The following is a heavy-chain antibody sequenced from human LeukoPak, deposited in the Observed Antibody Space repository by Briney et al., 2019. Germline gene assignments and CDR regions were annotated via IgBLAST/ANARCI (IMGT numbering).Heavy chain of an antibody. J-gene: IGHJ5*02. CDR3: ARHDSSHLGP. CDR1: GFTFDDYA. V-gene: IGHV3-9*01. Sequence: GGSLRLSYAASGFTFDDYAMHWVRQAPGKGLEWVSGISWNSGSIGYADSVKGRFTISRDNAKNSLYLQMNSLRAEDTALYYCARHDSSHLGPWGQGTLVTVSS. D-gene: IGHD6-13*01. CDR2: ISWNSGSI.